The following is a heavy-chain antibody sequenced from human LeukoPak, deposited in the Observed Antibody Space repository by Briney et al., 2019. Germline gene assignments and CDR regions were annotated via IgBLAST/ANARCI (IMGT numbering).Heavy chain of an antibody. Sequence: GGSLRLSCAASGFTFSSYGMHWVRQAPGKGLEWVAVIWYDGSNKYYADSVKGRFTISRDNSKNTLYLQMNSLRAEDTAVYYCARDLMAGTAYFDYWGQGTLVTV. CDR3: ARDLMAGTAYFDY. CDR2: IWYDGSNK. V-gene: IGHV3-33*01. D-gene: IGHD6-19*01. J-gene: IGHJ4*02. CDR1: GFTFSSYG.